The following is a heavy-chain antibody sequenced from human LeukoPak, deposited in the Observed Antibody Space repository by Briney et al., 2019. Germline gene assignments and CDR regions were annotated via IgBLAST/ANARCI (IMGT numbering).Heavy chain of an antibody. D-gene: IGHD2-2*01. J-gene: IGHJ6*02. V-gene: IGHV1-24*01. CDR3: ARDPSVYCSSTSCPMGMDV. Sequence: ASVKVSCKVSGYTLTELSMHWVRQAPGKGLEWMGGFDPEDGETIYAQKLQGRVTMTTDTSTSTAYMELRSLRSDDTAVYYCARDPSVYCSSTSCPMGMDVWGQGTTVTVSS. CDR1: GYTLTELS. CDR2: FDPEDGET.